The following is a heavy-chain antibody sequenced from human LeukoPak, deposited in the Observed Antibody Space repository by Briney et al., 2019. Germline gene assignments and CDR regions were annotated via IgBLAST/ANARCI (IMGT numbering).Heavy chain of an antibody. Sequence: SVKVSCKASGGTFSSYAISWVRQAPGQGLEWMGRIIPILGIANYAQKFQGRVTMTRNTSISTAYMELSSLRSEDTAVYYCARGPNLYSGYPLDFDYWGQGTLVTVSS. CDR3: ARGPNLYSGYPLDFDY. CDR2: IIPILGIA. J-gene: IGHJ4*02. D-gene: IGHD5-12*01. V-gene: IGHV1-69*04. CDR1: GGTFSSYA.